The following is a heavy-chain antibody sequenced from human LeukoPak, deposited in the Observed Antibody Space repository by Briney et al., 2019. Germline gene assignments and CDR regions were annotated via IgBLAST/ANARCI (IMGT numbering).Heavy chain of an antibody. D-gene: IGHD4-11*01. J-gene: IGHJ6*03. CDR1: GYTFTGYY. V-gene: IGHV1-2*02. CDR3: AIVDGYSMNYYYMDV. CDR2: INPNSGGT. Sequence: ASVKVSCKASGYTFTGYYMHWVRQAPGQGLEWMGWINPNSGGTNYAQKFQGRVTMTRDASISTAYMELSRLRSDDTAVYYCAIVDGYSMNYYYMDVWGKGTTVTVSS.